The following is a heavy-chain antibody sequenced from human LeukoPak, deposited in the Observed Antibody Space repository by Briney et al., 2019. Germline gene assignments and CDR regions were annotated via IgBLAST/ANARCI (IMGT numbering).Heavy chain of an antibody. CDR1: GYTFTNNY. CDR3: ARDQEGFDY. V-gene: IGHV1-46*01. J-gene: IGHJ4*02. CDR2: IYPRDGST. Sequence: ASVKVSCKASGYTFTNNYLHWVRQAPGQGLEWMGMIYPRDGSTSYAQNFQGRVTVTRDTSTTTVPMELRGLRSEDTAVYYCARDQEGFDYWGQGTVVTVSS.